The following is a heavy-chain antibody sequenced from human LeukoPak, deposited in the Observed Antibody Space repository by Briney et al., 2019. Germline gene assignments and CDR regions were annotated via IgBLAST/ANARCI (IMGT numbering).Heavy chain of an antibody. V-gene: IGHV3-49*03. CDR2: IRSKAYGGTT. J-gene: IGHJ4*02. CDR1: GFTLGDYA. Sequence: GGSLRLSCTASGFTLGDYAMSWFRQAPGKGLEWVGFIRSKAYGGTTEYAASVKGRFTISRDDSKSIAYLQMNSLKTEDTAVYYCTRDLRATVTSLDYWGQGTLVTVSS. CDR3: TRDLRATVTSLDY. D-gene: IGHD4-17*01.